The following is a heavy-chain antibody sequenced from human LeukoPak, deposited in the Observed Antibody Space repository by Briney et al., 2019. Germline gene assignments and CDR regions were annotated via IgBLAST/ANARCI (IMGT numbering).Heavy chain of an antibody. CDR1: GYTVTEVA. CDR3: ARAYYDSSGYARLGFDY. CDR2: FHPKDADM. V-gene: IGHV1-24*01. J-gene: IGHJ4*02. D-gene: IGHD3-22*01. Sequence: ASVKVSCKVSGYTVTEVAIHWVRQTPGEGLEWMGGFHPKDADMIYAQKFQGRVTMTRDTSTSTVYMELSSLRSEDTAVYYCARAYYDSSGYARLGFDYWGQGTLVTVSS.